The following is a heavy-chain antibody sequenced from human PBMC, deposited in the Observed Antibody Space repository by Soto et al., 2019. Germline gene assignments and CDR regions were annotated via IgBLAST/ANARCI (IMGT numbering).Heavy chain of an antibody. D-gene: IGHD2-2*01. CDR3: TTGCSSTSCYGPYYYYGMDV. CDR1: GFTFSNAW. Sequence: GGSLRLSCAASGFTFSNAWMSWVRQAPGKGLEWAGRIKSKTDGVTTDYAAPVKGRFTISRDDSKNTLYLQMNSLKTEDTAVYYCTTGCSSTSCYGPYYYYGMDVWGQGTTVTAP. CDR2: IKSKTDGVTT. J-gene: IGHJ6*02. V-gene: IGHV3-15*01.